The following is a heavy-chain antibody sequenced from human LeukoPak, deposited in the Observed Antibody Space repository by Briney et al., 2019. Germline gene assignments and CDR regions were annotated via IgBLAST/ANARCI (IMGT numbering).Heavy chain of an antibody. CDR2: ISGSGGST. D-gene: IGHD3-16*01. CDR3: AKGQYYDYVWGSSSFLL. V-gene: IGHV3-23*01. Sequence: GSLRLSCAASGFTFSSYAMSWVRQAPGKGLEWVSAISGSGGSTYYADSVKGRFTISRDNSKNTLYLQMNSLRAEDTAVYYCAKGQYYDYVWGSSSFLLWGQGTLVTVSS. CDR1: GFTFSSYA. J-gene: IGHJ4*02.